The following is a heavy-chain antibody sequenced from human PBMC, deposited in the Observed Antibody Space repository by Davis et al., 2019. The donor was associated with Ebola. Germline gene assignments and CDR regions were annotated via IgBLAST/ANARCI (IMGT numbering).Heavy chain of an antibody. CDR1: GFTFSDHG. CDR2: IGGSGATT. D-gene: IGHD3-22*01. CDR3: AKSHQEEYYDSSGYYGGYFDY. V-gene: IGHV3-23*01. Sequence: PGGSLRLSCAASGFTFSDHGMSWVRQAPGKGLEWVSAIGGSGATTYYGDSVKGRFTISRDNSKNTLYLQMNSLRAEDTAVYYCAKSHQEEYYDSSGYYGGYFDYWGQGTLVTVSS. J-gene: IGHJ4*02.